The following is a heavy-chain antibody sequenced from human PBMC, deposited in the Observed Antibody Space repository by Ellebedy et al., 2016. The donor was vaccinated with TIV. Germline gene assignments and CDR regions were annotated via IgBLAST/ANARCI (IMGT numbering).Heavy chain of an antibody. CDR1: GYSFTSYW. D-gene: IGHD6-6*01. J-gene: IGHJ6*03. CDR2: IDPSDSYT. CDR3: ARHSSIAARRPRYYYYYMDV. V-gene: IGHV5-10-1*01. Sequence: GESLKISXKGSGYSFTSYWISWVRQMPGKGLEWMGRIDPSDSYTNYSPSFQGHVTISADKSISTAYLQWSSLKASDTAMYYCARHSSIAARRPRYYYYYMDVWGKGTTVTVSS.